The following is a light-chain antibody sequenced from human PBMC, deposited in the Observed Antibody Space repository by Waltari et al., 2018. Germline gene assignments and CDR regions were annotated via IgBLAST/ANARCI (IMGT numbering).Light chain of an antibody. CDR3: QQLNSYSLIT. V-gene: IGKV1-9*01. CDR1: QGRSNY. CDR2: ATY. Sequence: DIQLTQSPSLLSASLGDRVTITCRASQGRSNYLAWYQQQPGKAPKLLIFATYTLQSGVPSRFSGSGSGTEFTLTISDLQPEDFTTYYCQQLNSYSLITFGQGTRLEIK. J-gene: IGKJ5*01.